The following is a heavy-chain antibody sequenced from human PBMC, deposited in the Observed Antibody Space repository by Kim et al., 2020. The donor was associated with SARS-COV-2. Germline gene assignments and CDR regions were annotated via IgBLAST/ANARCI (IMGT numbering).Heavy chain of an antibody. CDR3: AKWVVVAVKGGFDY. J-gene: IGHJ4*02. CDR1: GFTFSSSA. Sequence: GGSLRLSCAASGFTFSSSAMSWVRQAPGKGLEWVSAISGSGGSTYYADSVKGRFTISRDNSENTLYLQMNSLRAEDTAVYYCAKWVVVAVKGGFDYWGQGTLVTVSS. V-gene: IGHV3-23*01. D-gene: IGHD2-15*01. CDR2: ISGSGGST.